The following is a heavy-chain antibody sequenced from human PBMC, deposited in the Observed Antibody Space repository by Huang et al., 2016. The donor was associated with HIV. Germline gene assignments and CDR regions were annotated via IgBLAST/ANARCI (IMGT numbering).Heavy chain of an antibody. CDR2: IYYSGST. V-gene: IGHV4-39*02. J-gene: IGHJ4*02. CDR1: GGSIRSDNYY. CDR3: ARLPGSITMIRGVITDPY. D-gene: IGHD3-10*01. Sequence: QLQLQESGPGLVKPSETLSLTCTVSGGSIRSDNYYWGWIRQPPGKGLERIGSIYYSGSTDYNPSLKRRVTITVDTSKNHFSLRMRSVTAADTAVYYCARLPGSITMIRGVITDPYWGQGTLVTVSS.